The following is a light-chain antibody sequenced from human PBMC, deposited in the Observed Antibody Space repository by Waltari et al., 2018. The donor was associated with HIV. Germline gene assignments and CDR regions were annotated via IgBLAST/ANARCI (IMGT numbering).Light chain of an antibody. CDR3: QQSYSTPLT. Sequence: DIQMTQSPSSLSVSVGDRVTITCRASQSISSYLNWYQQKPGKAPKLLIYAASILQSGVPSRFSGSGSGTDFTLTISSLQPEDFATYYCQQSYSTPLTFGGGTKVEIK. CDR2: AAS. J-gene: IGKJ4*01. V-gene: IGKV1-39*01. CDR1: QSISSY.